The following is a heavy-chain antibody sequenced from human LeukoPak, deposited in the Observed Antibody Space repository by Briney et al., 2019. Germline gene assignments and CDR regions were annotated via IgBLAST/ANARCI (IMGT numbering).Heavy chain of an antibody. V-gene: IGHV4-4*08. Sequence: SETLSLTCSVSGGSISSYYWGWIRQPPGKGLEWIGYIHANGDTNYNPSLNRRVTMSLDSSRRHLSLNLSSLTAADTAVYFCGGYDHSNYLAYWGQGILVTVSS. CDR2: IHANGDT. D-gene: IGHD4-11*01. CDR3: GGYDHSNYLAY. CDR1: GGSISSYY. J-gene: IGHJ4*02.